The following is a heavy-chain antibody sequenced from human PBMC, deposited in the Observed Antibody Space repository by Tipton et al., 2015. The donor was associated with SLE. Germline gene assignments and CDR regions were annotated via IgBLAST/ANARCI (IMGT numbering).Heavy chain of an antibody. CDR3: ARRSGTVDF. CDR1: GGSISSHY. D-gene: IGHD1-7*01. J-gene: IGHJ4*02. V-gene: IGHV4-34*12. CDR2: IILGGST. Sequence: TLSLTCTVSGGSISSHYWSWIRQPPGRGLEWIGEIILGGSTNYNPSLKSRVSISVDTSKNQFSLNLRSVTAADTAAYYCARRSGTVDFWGQGTLVTVSS.